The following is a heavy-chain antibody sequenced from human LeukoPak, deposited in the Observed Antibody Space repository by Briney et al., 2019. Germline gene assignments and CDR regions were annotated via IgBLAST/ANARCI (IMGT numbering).Heavy chain of an antibody. D-gene: IGHD1-26*01. CDR1: GFTFSIYS. J-gene: IGHJ4*02. CDR3: ARDSGSYYYFDY. CDR2: ISSSSSYI. V-gene: IGHV3-21*01. Sequence: GGSLRFSCAASGFTFSIYSMNWVRQAPGKGLEWVSSISSSSSYIYYADSVKGRFTISRDNAKNSLYLQMNSLRAEDTAVYYCARDSGSYYYFDYWGQGTLVTVSS.